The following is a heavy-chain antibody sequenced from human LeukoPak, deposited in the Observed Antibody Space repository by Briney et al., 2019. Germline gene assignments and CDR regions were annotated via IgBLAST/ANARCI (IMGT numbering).Heavy chain of an antibody. V-gene: IGHV3-7*05. CDR2: INHDGSEK. CDR3: ARVVVSTTNRFDP. Sequence: PGGSLRLSCAASGFMFTSYWMSWVRQAPGKGLEWVASINHDGSEKYYVDSVKGRFTISRDNAKNSLYLQMNSLRAEDTAVYHCARVVVSTTNRFDPWGQGTLVTVSP. D-gene: IGHD5/OR15-5a*01. J-gene: IGHJ5*02. CDR1: GFMFTSYW.